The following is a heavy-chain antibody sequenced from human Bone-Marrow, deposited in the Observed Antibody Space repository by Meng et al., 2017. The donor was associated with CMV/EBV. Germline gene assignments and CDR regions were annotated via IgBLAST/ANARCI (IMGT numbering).Heavy chain of an antibody. CDR1: GYTFTGYY. V-gene: IGHV1-2*02. CDR2: INPNSGGT. D-gene: IGHD2-21*01. J-gene: IGHJ4*02. Sequence: ASVKVSCKASGYTFTGYYMHWVRQAPGQGLEWMGWINPNSGGTNYAQKFQGRVTMTRDASISTIYMELSSLTSDDTAVYYCAKDGALCGGDCYFDWGQGTLVTVSS. CDR3: AKDGALCGGDCYFD.